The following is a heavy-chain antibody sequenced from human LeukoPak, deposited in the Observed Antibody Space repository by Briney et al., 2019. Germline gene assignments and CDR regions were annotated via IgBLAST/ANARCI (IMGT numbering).Heavy chain of an antibody. Sequence: SETLSLTCTVSGGSISSYHWIWIRQPPGEGLEWIGYIHYSGSTNYNPSLKSRVTTSVDTSKKQFSLKLRSVTAADTAVYYCARSVSWGLLVRDDAFDIWGQGTMVTVSS. D-gene: IGHD2-21*01. J-gene: IGHJ3*02. CDR1: GGSISSYH. CDR2: IHYSGST. V-gene: IGHV4-59*08. CDR3: ARSVSWGLLVRDDAFDI.